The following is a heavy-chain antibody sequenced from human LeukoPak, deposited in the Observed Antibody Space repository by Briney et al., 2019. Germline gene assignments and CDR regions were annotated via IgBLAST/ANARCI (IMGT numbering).Heavy chain of an antibody. J-gene: IGHJ4*02. CDR3: AKGSNSLYYYDSSGYYWVY. CDR1: GFTFSSYA. Sequence: GGSLRLSCAASGFTFSSYAMSWVRQAPGKGLEWVSAISGSGGSTYYADSVKGRFTISRDNSKNTLYLQMNSLRAEDTAVYYCAKGSNSLYYYDSSGYYWVYWGQGTLLTVSS. V-gene: IGHV3-23*01. CDR2: ISGSGGST. D-gene: IGHD3-22*01.